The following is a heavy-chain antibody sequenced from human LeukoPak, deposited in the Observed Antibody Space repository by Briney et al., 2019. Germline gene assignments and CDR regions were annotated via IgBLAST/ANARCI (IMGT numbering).Heavy chain of an antibody. CDR2: ISSSSSYI. V-gene: IGHV3-21*01. Sequence: PGGSLRLSCAASGFTFSSYSMNWVRQAPGKGLEWVSSISSSSSYIYYADSVKGRFTISRDNAKNSLYLQMNSLRAEDTAVYYCAKDVSLAAGPDYWGQGTLVTVPS. D-gene: IGHD6-6*01. CDR1: GFTFSSYS. CDR3: AKDVSLAAGPDY. J-gene: IGHJ4*02.